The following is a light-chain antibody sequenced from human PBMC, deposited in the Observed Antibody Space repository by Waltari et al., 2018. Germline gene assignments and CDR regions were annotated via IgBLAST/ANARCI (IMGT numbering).Light chain of an antibody. Sequence: QSALTQPPSASGSPGQSVTISCTGTGSDIGGYDHVSWYQHNPGKAPKLMIYEVTWRPSGVPDRFSGSKSGNTASLTVSGLQAEDEGNYYCSSYAGNGNWVFGGGTKVTVL. V-gene: IGLV2-8*01. J-gene: IGLJ3*02. CDR3: SSYAGNGNWV. CDR2: EVT. CDR1: GSDIGGYDH.